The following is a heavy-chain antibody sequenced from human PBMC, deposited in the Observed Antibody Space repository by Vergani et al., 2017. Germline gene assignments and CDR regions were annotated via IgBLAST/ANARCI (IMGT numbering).Heavy chain of an antibody. D-gene: IGHD6-19*01. CDR1: ESTFSDYN. Sequence: QVQLMQSGPVMKKPGGSMKVSCQASESTFSDYNIHWVRQAPDKGLQWVGWISPKTGDTDYLQRFQDRLTMTRDASTKTVYLKMTRLTSDDTAVYYCASDTHSGQRADRWGQGILVTVTS. J-gene: IGHJ5*02. CDR2: ISPKTGDT. V-gene: IGHV1-2*02. CDR3: ASDTHSGQRADR.